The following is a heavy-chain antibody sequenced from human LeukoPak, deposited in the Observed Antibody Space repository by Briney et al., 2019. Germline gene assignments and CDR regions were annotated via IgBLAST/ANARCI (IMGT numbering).Heavy chain of an antibody. D-gene: IGHD2-2*02. V-gene: IGHV3-30*04. CDR2: ISYDGSSK. Sequence: GGSLRLSCAASGFSFSSYVMQWVRQAPGKGLEWVALISYDGSSKYYADSVRGRFTISRDNSKNTVYMQMYSLRGEDTAVYYCARDLGRYCSDTSCYTGSYWGQGTLVTVSS. CDR3: ARDLGRYCSDTSCYTGSY. CDR1: GFSFSSYV. J-gene: IGHJ4*02.